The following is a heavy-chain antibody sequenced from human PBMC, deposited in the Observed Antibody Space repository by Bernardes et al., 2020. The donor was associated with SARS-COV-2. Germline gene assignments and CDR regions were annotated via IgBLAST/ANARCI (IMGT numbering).Heavy chain of an antibody. CDR2: IYSGGST. J-gene: IGHJ4*02. Sequence: GGSLRLSCAASGFTVSSNYMSWVRQAPGKGLEWVSVIYSGGSTYYADSVKGRFTISRDHAKNTVYLQMNSLRDEDTAVYYCARGTGNYGDWDYWGQGTLVSVSS. D-gene: IGHD1-7*01. CDR1: GFTVSSNY. CDR3: ARGTGNYGDWDY. V-gene: IGHV3-66*01.